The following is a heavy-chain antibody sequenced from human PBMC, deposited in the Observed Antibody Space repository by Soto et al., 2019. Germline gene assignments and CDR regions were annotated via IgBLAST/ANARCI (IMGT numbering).Heavy chain of an antibody. CDR3: TTYDILTGYYAFDI. CDR2: IKSKTDGGTT. Sequence: GGSLRLSCAASGFTFSNAWMSWVRQAPGKGLEWVGRIKSKTDGGTTDYAAPVKGRFTISRDDSKNTLYLQMNSLKTEDTAVYYCTTYDILTGYYAFDIWGQGTMVTVSS. CDR1: GFTFSNAW. V-gene: IGHV3-15*01. J-gene: IGHJ3*02. D-gene: IGHD3-9*01.